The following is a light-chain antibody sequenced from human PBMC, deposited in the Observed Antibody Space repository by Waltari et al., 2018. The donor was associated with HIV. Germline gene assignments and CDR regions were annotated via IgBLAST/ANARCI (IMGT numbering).Light chain of an antibody. J-gene: IGLJ3*02. Sequence: QSALTQPASVSGSPGQSITISCTGTSSDVGRSNFVSWYQQHPGKAPKLMIYEVSKRPSGVSNRFSGSKSGNTASLTISGLQAEDEADYYCCSYAGSSTWVFGGGTKLTVL. CDR2: EVS. CDR1: SSDVGRSNF. CDR3: CSYAGSSTWV. V-gene: IGLV2-23*02.